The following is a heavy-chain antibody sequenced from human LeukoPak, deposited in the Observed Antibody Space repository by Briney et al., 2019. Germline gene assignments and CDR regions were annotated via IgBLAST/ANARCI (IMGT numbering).Heavy chain of an antibody. D-gene: IGHD4-17*01. J-gene: IGHJ4*02. CDR3: ASMTTVPY. V-gene: IGHV1-8*01. Sequence: GASVTVSCKASGYTFTSYDINWVRQAPGQGLEWMGWMNPNSGNTGYARKFQGRVTMTRNTSISTAYMELSSLRSEDTAVYYCASMTTVPYWGQGTLVTVSS. CDR1: GYTFTSYD. CDR2: MNPNSGNT.